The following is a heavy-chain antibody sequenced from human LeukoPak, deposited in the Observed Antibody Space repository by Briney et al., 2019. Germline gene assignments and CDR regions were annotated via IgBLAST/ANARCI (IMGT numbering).Heavy chain of an antibody. D-gene: IGHD6-19*01. Sequence: GGSLRLSCAASGFTFSSYAMSWVRQAPGKGLEWFSTFSGTSSTSYADAVKGRVTISRDNSKNTLYLQLNSLRAEDTAVYYCAKLKQWQPQRYFFEYWGQGALVTVAS. J-gene: IGHJ4*02. CDR2: FSGTSST. CDR1: GFTFSSYA. V-gene: IGHV3-23*01. CDR3: AKLKQWQPQRYFFEY.